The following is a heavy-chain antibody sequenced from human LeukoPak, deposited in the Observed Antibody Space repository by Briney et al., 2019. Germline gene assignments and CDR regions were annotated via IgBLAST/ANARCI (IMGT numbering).Heavy chain of an antibody. D-gene: IGHD3-10*02. Sequence: GGSLRLSCATSGFNFDRYTIHWVRQAPGKGLEWVSLAGWAGGTTFYSDSVRGRSTISRDSGRKSVYLQMNSLTTDDTAFYFCAKELDTMFFDYWGQGALVTVSS. J-gene: IGHJ4*02. V-gene: IGHV3-43*01. CDR2: AGWAGGTT. CDR1: GFNFDRYT. CDR3: AKELDTMFFDY.